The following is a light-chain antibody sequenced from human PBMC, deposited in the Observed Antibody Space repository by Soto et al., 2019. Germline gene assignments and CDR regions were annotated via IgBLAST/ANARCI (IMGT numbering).Light chain of an antibody. Sequence: IVLTQSPGTLSLSPGERATLSCRASQSVSSSYLAWYQQKPGQAPRLLIYGSSSRATGIPDRFSGSGSGTDFTLTISRLEPEDFAVYYCHLYDSSPLTFGGGTLVEIK. CDR1: QSVSSSY. J-gene: IGKJ4*02. CDR3: HLYDSSPLT. CDR2: GSS. V-gene: IGKV3-20*01.